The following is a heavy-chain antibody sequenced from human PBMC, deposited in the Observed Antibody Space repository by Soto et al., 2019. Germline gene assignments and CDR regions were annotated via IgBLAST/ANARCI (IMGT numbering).Heavy chain of an antibody. CDR2: IRNKANSYTT. CDR3: TRVVSAAAGTEAY. D-gene: IGHD6-13*01. V-gene: IGHV3-72*01. Sequence: GGSLRLSCVTSGFTFSDHYMDWVRQAPGKGLEWVGRIRNKANSYTTEYAASVKGRFIISRDDSKNSLYLQMNSLKTEDTAVYFCTRVVSAAAGTEAYWGQGTLVTVSS. CDR1: GFTFSDHY. J-gene: IGHJ4*02.